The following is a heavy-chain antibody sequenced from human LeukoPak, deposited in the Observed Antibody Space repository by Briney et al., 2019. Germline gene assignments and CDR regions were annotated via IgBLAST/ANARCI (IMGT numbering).Heavy chain of an antibody. J-gene: IGHJ4*02. V-gene: IGHV3-23*01. CDR3: AKRADDFWSGYYTGRGYGGLDC. CDR1: GFAFSSYA. CDR2: IGGSGGST. D-gene: IGHD3-3*01. Sequence: GASLRLSCAASGFAFSSYAMSWVRQAPGKGLEWVSGIGGSGGSTFYADSVKGRFTISRDNSKNTLYLQMNSLRAEDTAVYYCAKRADDFWSGYYTGRGYGGLDCWGQGTLVTVSS.